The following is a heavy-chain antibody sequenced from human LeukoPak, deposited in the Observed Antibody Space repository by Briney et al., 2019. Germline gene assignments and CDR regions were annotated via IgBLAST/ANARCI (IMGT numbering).Heavy chain of an antibody. Sequence: SETLSLTCTVSGGSISNYYWSWIRQPAGKGLEWIGSIYSSGSANYNTSLTSRITISVDTSKNQFSLKLTSATAADTAVYYCAREGDSSGYHYWFDYWGQGTLVTVSS. CDR3: AREGDSSGYHYWFDY. V-gene: IGHV4-4*07. J-gene: IGHJ4*02. CDR2: IYSSGSA. D-gene: IGHD3-22*01. CDR1: GGSISNYY.